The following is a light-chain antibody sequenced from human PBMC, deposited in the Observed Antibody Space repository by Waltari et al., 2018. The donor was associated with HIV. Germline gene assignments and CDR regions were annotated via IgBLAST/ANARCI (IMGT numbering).Light chain of an antibody. Sequence: DIQMTQSPSTLSASVGDRVTITCRASQSIGTSLAWYLQKPGKAPKLLIFKTSNVESGVPSRFSGSGSGTEFTLTISSLQPDDFATYYCQQYNSDSTFGGGTKVEIK. J-gene: IGKJ4*01. CDR3: QQYNSDST. V-gene: IGKV1-5*03. CDR2: KTS. CDR1: QSIGTS.